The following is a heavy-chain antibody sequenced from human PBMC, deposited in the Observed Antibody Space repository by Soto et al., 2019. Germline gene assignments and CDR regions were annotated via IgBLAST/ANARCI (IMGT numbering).Heavy chain of an antibody. Sequence: QVQLQESGPGLVKPSGTLSLTCAVSGGSISSSNWWSWVRQPPGKGLEWIGEIYHSGSTNYNPTLTSRVTISVDKSKNQCSLNLSSVTAADTAVYYCARDEAAAGMEYFDYWGQGTLVTVSS. V-gene: IGHV4-4*02. D-gene: IGHD6-13*01. CDR3: ARDEAAAGMEYFDY. CDR1: GGSISSSNW. CDR2: IYHSGST. J-gene: IGHJ4*02.